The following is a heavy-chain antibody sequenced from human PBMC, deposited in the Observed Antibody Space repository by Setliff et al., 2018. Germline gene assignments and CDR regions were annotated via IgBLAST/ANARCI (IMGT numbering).Heavy chain of an antibody. CDR2: IYPGDSDT. CDR1: GCSFTSYW. D-gene: IGHD2-2*01. J-gene: IGHJ6*02. Sequence: HGESLKISCKGSGCSFTSYWIGWVRQMPGKGLEWMGIIYPGDSDTRYSPSFQGQVTISADKSISTAYLQWSSLKASDTAMYYCARLVRDIVVVPAPGGDYYYYYGMDVWGQGTTVTVSS. V-gene: IGHV5-51*01. CDR3: ARLVRDIVVVPAPGGDYYYYYGMDV.